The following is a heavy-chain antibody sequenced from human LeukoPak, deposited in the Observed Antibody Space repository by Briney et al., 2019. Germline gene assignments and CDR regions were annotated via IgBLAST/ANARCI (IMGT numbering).Heavy chain of an antibody. D-gene: IGHD6-13*01. Sequence: GTSLRLSCVASGFTFNTYAIHWVRQAPGKGLEWVAVVSKDGNTKYYADSVKGRFTISRDNSKNTVYLQMNSLRAEDTAVYYCAKAVAAAGLDAFDIWGQGTMVTVSS. CDR2: VSKDGNTK. CDR3: AKAVAAAGLDAFDI. J-gene: IGHJ3*02. CDR1: GFTFNTYA. V-gene: IGHV3-30*04.